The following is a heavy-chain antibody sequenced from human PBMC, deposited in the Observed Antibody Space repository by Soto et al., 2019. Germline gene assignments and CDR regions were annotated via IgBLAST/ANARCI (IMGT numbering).Heavy chain of an antibody. CDR3: ARVKYSSGYCDY. V-gene: IGHV1-46*01. Sequence: ASVKVSCEASGSTFTSYYMHWVRQAPGQRIEWMGIINPSGGSTSYAQKFQGRVTMTRDTSTSTVYMELSSLRSEYTAVYYCARVKYSSGYCDYWGQGTLVTVCS. CDR1: GSTFTSYY. D-gene: IGHD3-22*01. J-gene: IGHJ4*02. CDR2: INPSGGST.